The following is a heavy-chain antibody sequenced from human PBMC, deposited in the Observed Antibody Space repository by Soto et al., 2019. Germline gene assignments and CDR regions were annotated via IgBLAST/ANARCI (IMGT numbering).Heavy chain of an antibody. D-gene: IGHD6-19*01. CDR2: ISYDGSNK. Sequence: GGSLRLSCAASGFTFSSYGMHWVRQAPGKGLERVAVISYDGSNKYYADSVKGRFTISRDNSKNTLYLQMNSLRAEDTAVYYCAKDSAAAGIAVAGTPSSFDYWGQGTLVTVSS. CDR3: AKDSAAAGIAVAGTPSSFDY. CDR1: GFTFSSYG. J-gene: IGHJ4*02. V-gene: IGHV3-30*18.